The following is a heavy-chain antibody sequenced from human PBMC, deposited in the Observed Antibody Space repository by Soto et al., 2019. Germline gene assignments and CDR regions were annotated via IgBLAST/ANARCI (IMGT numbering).Heavy chain of an antibody. J-gene: IGHJ6*02. CDR2: INPSGGST. CDR3: AVPPGKESTSHPTALYGMDV. V-gene: IGHV1-46*03. Sequence: ASVKVSCKASGYTFTSYYMHWVRQAPGQGLEWMGIINPSGGSTSYAQKFQGRVTMTRDTSTSTVYMELSSLRSEDTAVYYCAVPPGKESTSHPTALYGMDVWGQGTTVTVSS. D-gene: IGHD2-2*01. CDR1: GYTFTSYY.